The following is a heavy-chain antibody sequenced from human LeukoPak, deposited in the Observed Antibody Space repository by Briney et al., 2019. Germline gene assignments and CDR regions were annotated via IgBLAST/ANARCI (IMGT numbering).Heavy chain of an antibody. CDR1: GFTFSSYG. CDR3: AREGVYYGSGSYYYMDV. CDR2: IWYDGSNK. Sequence: GGSLRLSCAASGFTFSSYGMHWVRQAPGKGLEWVAVIWYDGSNKYYADSVKGRFTISRDNSKNTLYLQMNSLRAEDTAVYYCAREGVYYGSGSYYYMDVWGKGTTVTVSS. J-gene: IGHJ6*03. D-gene: IGHD3-10*01. V-gene: IGHV3-33*01.